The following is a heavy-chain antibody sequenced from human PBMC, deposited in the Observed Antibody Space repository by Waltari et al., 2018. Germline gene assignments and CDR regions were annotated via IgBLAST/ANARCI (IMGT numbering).Heavy chain of an antibody. CDR3: ARIVVPAYYYYYMDV. J-gene: IGHJ6*03. CDR2: IYYSGST. CDR1: GGSISSSSYY. V-gene: IGHV4-39*07. D-gene: IGHD2-2*01. Sequence: QLQLQESGPGLVKPSETLSLTCTVSGGSISSSSYYLGWIRQPPGKGLEWIGNIYYSGSTYYNPSLKSRVTISVDTSKNQFSLKLSSVTAADTAVYYCARIVVPAYYYYYMDVWGKGTTVTISS.